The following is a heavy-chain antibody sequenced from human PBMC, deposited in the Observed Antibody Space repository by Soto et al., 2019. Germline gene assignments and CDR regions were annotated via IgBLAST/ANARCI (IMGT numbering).Heavy chain of an antibody. CDR1: GFSLSTIGVG. D-gene: IGHD2-21*02. Sequence: QITLKESGPTLVKPTQTLTLTCTFSGFSLSTIGVGVGWIRQPPGKALEWLALIYWDDDKRYSPSLKSRLTITKDTSKNQVVLTMTNMDPVDTATYYCAHSPYCGADCYVFQHWGQGTLVTVSS. J-gene: IGHJ1*01. V-gene: IGHV2-5*02. CDR3: AHSPYCGADCYVFQH. CDR2: IYWDDDK.